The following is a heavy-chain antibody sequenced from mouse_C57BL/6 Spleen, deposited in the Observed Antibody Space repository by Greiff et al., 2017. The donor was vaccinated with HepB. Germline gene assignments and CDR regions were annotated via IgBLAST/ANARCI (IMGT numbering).Heavy chain of an antibody. J-gene: IGHJ3*01. CDR1: GYTFTSYG. CDR2: IYPRSGNT. D-gene: IGHD2-5*01. Sequence: QVQLQQPGAELARLGASVNPPCKALGYTFTSYGISWVKQRTGQGFEWIGEIYPRSGNTNYNEKFKGKATLTADKSSSTSYMELRSLTSEDSAVYYCARGGPAYYSNYVFAYWGQGTLVTVSA. CDR3: ARGGPAYYSNYVFAY. V-gene: IGHV1-81*01.